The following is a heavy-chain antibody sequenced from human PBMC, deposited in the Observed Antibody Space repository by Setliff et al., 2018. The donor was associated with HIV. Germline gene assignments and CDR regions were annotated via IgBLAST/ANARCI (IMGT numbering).Heavy chain of an antibody. CDR3: AKGGTFFQH. V-gene: IGHV3-23*01. CDR2: IRATGTIA. CDR1: GFTFSSYS. D-gene: IGHD3-16*01. Sequence: PGGSLRLSCAASGFTFSSYSMSWVRQAPGKGPEWVSSIRATGTIADYTDSVKGRFTISRDNSKNTVHLDMNTLRADDTAVYYCAKGGTFFQHWGQGTLVTVSS. J-gene: IGHJ1*01.